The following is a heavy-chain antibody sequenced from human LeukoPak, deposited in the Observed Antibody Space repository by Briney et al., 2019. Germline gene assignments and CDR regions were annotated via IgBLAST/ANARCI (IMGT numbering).Heavy chain of an antibody. Sequence: PGGSLRLSCTASGFTFDDYAVSWFRQAPGKGLEWVGFIRSKAYGGTTEYAASVEGRFTISRDDSKSIAYLQMNSLKTEDTAVYYCTRDYSGSYYGYWGQGTLVTVSS. J-gene: IGHJ4*02. CDR1: GFTFDDYA. CDR2: IRSKAYGGTT. CDR3: TRDYSGSYYGY. V-gene: IGHV3-49*03. D-gene: IGHD1-26*01.